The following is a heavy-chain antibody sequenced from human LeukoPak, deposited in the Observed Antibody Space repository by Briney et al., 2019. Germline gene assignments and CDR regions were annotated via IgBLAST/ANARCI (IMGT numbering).Heavy chain of an antibody. V-gene: IGHV4-61*02. Sequence: SQTLSLTCTVSGGSVSGGSHYWSWIRQPAGRGLEWIGRIYTSGSTSYNPSLQSRATISLDTSKDQFSLRLTSVTAADTAVYYCARDHLTVPGLIGYWGQGTLVTVSS. CDR2: IYTSGST. CDR1: GGSVSGGSHY. CDR3: ARDHLTVPGLIGY. J-gene: IGHJ4*02. D-gene: IGHD2-2*01.